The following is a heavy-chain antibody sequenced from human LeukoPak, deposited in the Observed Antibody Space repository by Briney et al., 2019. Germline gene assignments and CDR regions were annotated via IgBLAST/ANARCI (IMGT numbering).Heavy chain of an antibody. D-gene: IGHD1-14*01. J-gene: IGHJ1*01. CDR2: ITPLFGTA. Sequence: SVKVSCKASGGTFSNYAINWVRQAPGQGLEWMGGITPLFGTAKYAQKFQGRVTIIADESTSTAYMELSSLRSEDTAVYYCARDSSEIRSLIVHWGQGTLVTVSS. V-gene: IGHV1-69*13. CDR1: GGTFSNYA. CDR3: ARDSSEIRSLIVH.